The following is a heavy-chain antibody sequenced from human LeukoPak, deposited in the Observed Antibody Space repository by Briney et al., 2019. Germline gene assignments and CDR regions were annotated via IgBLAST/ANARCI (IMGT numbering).Heavy chain of an antibody. D-gene: IGHD3-3*01. V-gene: IGHV3-11*04. CDR2: ISSSGSTI. Sequence: GGSLRLSCAASGFTFSDYYMSWIRQAPGKGLEWVSYISSSGSTIYYADSVKGRFTISRDNAKNSLYLQMNSLRAEDTAVYYCARRLYYDFWSGYSGYWYFDLWGRGTLVTVSS. CDR3: ARRLYYDFWSGYSGYWYFDL. J-gene: IGHJ2*01. CDR1: GFTFSDYY.